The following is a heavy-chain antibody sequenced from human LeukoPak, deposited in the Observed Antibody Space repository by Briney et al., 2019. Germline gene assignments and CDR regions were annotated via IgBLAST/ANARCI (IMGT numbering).Heavy chain of an antibody. V-gene: IGHV1-8*01. CDR3: ARGRTVTIFGVVIISNYYYYYYMDV. D-gene: IGHD3-3*01. CDR2: MNPNSGNT. CDR1: GYTFTSYD. J-gene: IGHJ6*03. Sequence: ASVKVSCKASGYTFTSYDINWVRQATGQGLEWMGRMNPNSGNTGYAQKFQGRVTMTRNTSISTAYMELSSLRPEDTAVYYCARGRTVTIFGVVIISNYYYYYYMDVWGKGTTVTVSS.